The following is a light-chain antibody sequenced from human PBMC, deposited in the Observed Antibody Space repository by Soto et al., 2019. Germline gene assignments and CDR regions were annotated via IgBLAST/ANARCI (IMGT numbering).Light chain of an antibody. CDR1: SSDVGKYDR. CDR2: EVT. V-gene: IGLV2-18*02. J-gene: IGLJ1*01. Sequence: QPVLTQPPSVSGSPGQSVTISCTGTSSDVGKYDRVSWYQQSPGTAPKLIIYEVTTRPSGVPARFSGSKSGNTASLTISGLQAEDEADYYCSSYVSTSRYVFGAGTKVTVL. CDR3: SSYVSTSRYV.